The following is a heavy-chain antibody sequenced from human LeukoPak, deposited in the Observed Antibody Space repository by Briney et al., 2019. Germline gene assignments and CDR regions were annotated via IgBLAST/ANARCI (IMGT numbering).Heavy chain of an antibody. CDR1: EFTFSSYS. CDR2: IKQDGSEK. D-gene: IGHD3-10*01. CDR3: ARAVPMVRGVVSAADYMDV. V-gene: IGHV3-7*03. Sequence: GGSLRLSCAASEFTFSSYSMNWVRQAPGKGLEWVANIKQDGSEKYYVDSVEGRFTISRENAMNSLYLQMNSLRAEDTAVYYCARAVPMVRGVVSAADYMDVWGKGTTVTISS. J-gene: IGHJ6*03.